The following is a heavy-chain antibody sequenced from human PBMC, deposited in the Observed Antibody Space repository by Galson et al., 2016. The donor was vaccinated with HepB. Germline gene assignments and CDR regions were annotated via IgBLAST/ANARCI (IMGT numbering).Heavy chain of an antibody. D-gene: IGHD2-2*01. CDR1: GFTFSDAW. Sequence: SLRLSCAASGFTFSDAWMTWVRRGPGKGLEWVGRIKSRSAGETTDYAASVKGRFIISRDDSESTLYLQMNGLKSDDTAVYYCTTLFVVVPPAEAAGAKVLVNDYWGQGALVTVSS. CDR3: TTLFVVVPPAEAAGAKVLVNDY. CDR2: IKSRSAGETT. J-gene: IGHJ4*02. V-gene: IGHV3-15*01.